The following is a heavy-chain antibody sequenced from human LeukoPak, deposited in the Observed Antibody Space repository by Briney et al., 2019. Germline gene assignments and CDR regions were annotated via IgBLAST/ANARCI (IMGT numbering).Heavy chain of an antibody. CDR3: ARVGRDGYNFNAFDI. J-gene: IGHJ3*02. CDR1: GFTVSSNY. D-gene: IGHD5-24*01. Sequence: GGSLRLSCAASGFTVSSNYMSWVRQAPGKGLEWVSVIYSGGSTYYADSVKGRFTISRDNSKNTLYLQMNSLRAEDTAVYYCARVGRDGYNFNAFDIWGQGTMVTVSS. V-gene: IGHV3-53*01. CDR2: IYSGGST.